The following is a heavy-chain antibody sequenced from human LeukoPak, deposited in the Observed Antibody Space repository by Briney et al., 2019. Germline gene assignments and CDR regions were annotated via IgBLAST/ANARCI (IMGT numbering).Heavy chain of an antibody. CDR2: INPSGGST. CDR3: APRRYYYDSSGYSYFDY. V-gene: IGHV1-46*01. J-gene: IGHJ4*02. D-gene: IGHD3-22*01. CDR1: GYTFTSYY. Sequence: ASVKVSCKASGYTFTSYYMHWVRQAPGQGLEWMGIINPSGGSTSYAQKFQGRVTMTEDTSTDTAYMELSSLRSEDTAVYYCAPRRYYYDSSGYSYFDYWGQGTLVTVSS.